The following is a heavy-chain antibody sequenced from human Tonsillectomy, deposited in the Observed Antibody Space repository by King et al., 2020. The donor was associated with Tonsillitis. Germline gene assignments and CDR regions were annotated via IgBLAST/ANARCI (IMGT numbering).Heavy chain of an antibody. J-gene: IGHJ4*02. CDR3: ASDGQLDY. V-gene: IGHV3-30*01. Sequence: VQLVESGGGVVQPGRSLKLSCAASGFTFSSYAMHWVRQAPGKGLEWVAVISYGGNEKYYADSVKGRFTISRDNSKNTLYLQVNSLRAEDTAVYYCASDGQLDYWGQGTLVTVSS. CDR1: GFTFSSYA. CDR2: ISYGGNEK. D-gene: IGHD6-13*01.